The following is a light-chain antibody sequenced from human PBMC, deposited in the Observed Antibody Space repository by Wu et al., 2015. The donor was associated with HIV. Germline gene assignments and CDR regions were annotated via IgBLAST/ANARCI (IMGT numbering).Light chain of an antibody. CDR1: LSVSNTD. CDR3: QYYGILTRT. CDR2: GAS. Sequence: EIVLTQSPGTLSLSPGEGATLSCRASLSVSNTDLAWYQQKPGQAPRLLIYGASSRATGIPDRFSGSGSGTEFTLTISRLEPEDFAVYYCQYYGILTRTFGQGDQGWKSN. V-gene: IGKV3-20*01. J-gene: IGKJ1*01.